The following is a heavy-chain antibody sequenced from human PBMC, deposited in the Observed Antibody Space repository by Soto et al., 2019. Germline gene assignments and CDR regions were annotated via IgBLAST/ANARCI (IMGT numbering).Heavy chain of an antibody. D-gene: IGHD2-2*01. CDR3: ARGQSAGGRYCSGPSCHSLYYYYGMAV. J-gene: IGHJ6*02. CDR2: IIPIFGTT. Sequence: SVKVSCKASGGTFSSYAISWVRQAPGQGLEWMGGIIPIFGTTNYAQKFQGRVTITADKSTSTAYMELSSLRSEDTAVYYCARGQSAGGRYCSGPSCHSLYYYYGMAVWGQGNTVTVSS. V-gene: IGHV1-69*06. CDR1: GGTFSSYA.